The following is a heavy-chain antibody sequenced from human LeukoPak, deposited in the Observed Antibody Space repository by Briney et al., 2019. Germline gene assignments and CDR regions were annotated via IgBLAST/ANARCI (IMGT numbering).Heavy chain of an antibody. Sequence: PSETLSLTCTVYGGSFSGYYWSWIRQPPGKGVEWIGEINHSGSTNYNPSLKSRVTISVDTSKNQFSLKLSSVTAADTAVYYCARGVCSGGGCYGLFNYWGQGTLVTVSS. D-gene: IGHD2-15*01. CDR1: GGSFSGYY. J-gene: IGHJ4*02. CDR2: INHSGST. CDR3: ARGVCSGGGCYGLFNY. V-gene: IGHV4-34*01.